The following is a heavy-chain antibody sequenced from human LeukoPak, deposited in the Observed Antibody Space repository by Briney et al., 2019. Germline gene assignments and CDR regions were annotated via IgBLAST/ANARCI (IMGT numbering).Heavy chain of an antibody. V-gene: IGHV1-69*13. CDR1: GGTFSNYA. CDR3: ASGKGGATDYYYYMDV. D-gene: IGHD1-26*01. J-gene: IGHJ6*03. Sequence: SVTVSCKASGGTFSNYAISWVRQAPGQGLEWMGGIIPIFGTANYAQEFQGRVTITADESTRTAYMELSSLRSDDTAVYYCASGKGGATDYYYYMDVWGKGTTVTISS. CDR2: IIPIFGTA.